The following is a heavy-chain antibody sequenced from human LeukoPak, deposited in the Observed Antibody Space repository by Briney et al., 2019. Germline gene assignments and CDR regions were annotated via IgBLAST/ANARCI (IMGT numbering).Heavy chain of an antibody. Sequence: WASVKVSCKASGYIFSDYYMHWVRQAPGQGLEWLGWINPKSGAADYAQQFRGRVTMTRDTSINTDYMEMKRVTSDDTAVYYCARVDITPTGIKINFDYWGQGILVTVSA. D-gene: IGHD6-13*01. CDR2: INPKSGAA. CDR1: GYIFSDYY. V-gene: IGHV1-2*02. J-gene: IGHJ4*02. CDR3: ARVDITPTGIKINFDY.